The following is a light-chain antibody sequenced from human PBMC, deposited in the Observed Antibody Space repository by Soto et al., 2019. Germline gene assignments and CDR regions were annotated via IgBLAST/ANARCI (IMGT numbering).Light chain of an antibody. Sequence: AIRMTQSPSSLSASTGDRVTITCRASQGISSYLAWYQQKPGKAPKLLIYAASTLQSGVPSRFSGSGSGTDFTLTISRLQSEDFATYYCHQYYSYPRTFGPGTKVDIK. CDR3: HQYYSYPRT. J-gene: IGKJ3*01. CDR2: AAS. V-gene: IGKV1-8*01. CDR1: QGISSY.